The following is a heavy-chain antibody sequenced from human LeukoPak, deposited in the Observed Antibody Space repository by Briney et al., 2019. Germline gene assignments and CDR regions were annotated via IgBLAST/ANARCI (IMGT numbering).Heavy chain of an antibody. V-gene: IGHV1-46*01. CDR2: INPSGGSR. CDR3: ARGVTLTTRPEIWAGDY. CDR1: GYIFTTYY. J-gene: IGHJ4*02. D-gene: IGHD6-6*01. Sequence: ASVKVSRKASGYIFTTYYVHWVRQAPGQGLEWVGIINPSGGSRTYAQKFQGRVTMTRDTSTSTVYMELSSLTSEDTAVYYCARGVTLTTRPEIWAGDYWGQGTLVTVPS.